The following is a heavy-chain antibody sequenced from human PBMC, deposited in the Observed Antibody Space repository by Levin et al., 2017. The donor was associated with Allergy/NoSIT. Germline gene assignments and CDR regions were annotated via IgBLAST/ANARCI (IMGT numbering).Heavy chain of an antibody. CDR3: ARMDIGSPPPRANWFDP. V-gene: IGHV1-8*01. CDR1: GYTFTSYD. J-gene: IGHJ5*02. D-gene: IGHD2-2*03. CDR2: MNPNNGNT. Sequence: GESLKISCKALGYTFTSYDVNWVRQATGQGLEWVGWMNPNNGNTGYAQKFQGRVTMTRNTSISTAYMELSSLRSEDTAVYYCARMDIGSPPPRANWFDPWGQGTLVTVSS.